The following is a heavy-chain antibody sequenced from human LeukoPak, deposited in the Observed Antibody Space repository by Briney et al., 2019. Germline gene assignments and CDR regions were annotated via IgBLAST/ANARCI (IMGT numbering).Heavy chain of an antibody. CDR1: GFSFSTYG. V-gene: IGHV3-48*03. CDR3: AREMYGSGLYYFDY. J-gene: IGHJ4*02. D-gene: IGHD3-10*01. CDR2: IVGGGSDRT. Sequence: GGSQRLSCASSGFSFSTYGMVWVRQAPGKGLEWVSHIVGGGSDRTYYADSVKGRFTVSGENAKNSLYLHMNSLRAEDTAVYYCAREMYGSGLYYFDYWGQGTLVTVSS.